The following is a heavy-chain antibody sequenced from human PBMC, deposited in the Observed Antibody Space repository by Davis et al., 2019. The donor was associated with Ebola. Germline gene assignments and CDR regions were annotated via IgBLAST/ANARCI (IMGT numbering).Heavy chain of an antibody. V-gene: IGHV3-7*01. D-gene: IGHD6-13*01. CDR3: ASGYSRDFDY. Sequence: GESLKISCAASGFTFSSYWTSWVRQAPGKGLEWVANIKQDGSEKYYVDSVKGRFTISRDNAKNSLYLQMNSLRAEDTAVYYCASGYSRDFDYWGQGTLVTVSS. CDR2: IKQDGSEK. J-gene: IGHJ4*02. CDR1: GFTFSSYW.